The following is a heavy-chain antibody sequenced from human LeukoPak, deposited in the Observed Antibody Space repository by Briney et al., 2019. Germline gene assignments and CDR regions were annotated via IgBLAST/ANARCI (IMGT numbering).Heavy chain of an antibody. V-gene: IGHV1-8*01. CDR2: MNPNSGNT. CDR3: ARGTRGDILTGYSLGY. CDR1: GYTFTSYD. J-gene: IGHJ4*02. Sequence: ASVKVSCKASGYTFTSYDINWVRPATGQGLEWMGWMNPNSGNTGYAQKFQGRVTMTRNTSISTAYMEVSSLRSEDTAVYYCARGTRGDILTGYSLGYWGQGTLVSVSS. D-gene: IGHD3-9*01.